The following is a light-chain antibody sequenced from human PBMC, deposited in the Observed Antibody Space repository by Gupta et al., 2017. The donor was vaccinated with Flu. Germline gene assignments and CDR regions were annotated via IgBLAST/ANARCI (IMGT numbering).Light chain of an antibody. CDR3: QQDNSYSLA. V-gene: IGKV1-5*03. Sequence: FQMPQSPSTLSASVGDRVTITCRASQSISSWWAWYQQKPGKAPKLLIYKASSLESGVPSRFSGSGSGTEFTLTISSLQPDDFATYYCQQDNSYSLAFGGGTKVEIK. CDR2: KAS. CDR1: QSISSW. J-gene: IGKJ4*01.